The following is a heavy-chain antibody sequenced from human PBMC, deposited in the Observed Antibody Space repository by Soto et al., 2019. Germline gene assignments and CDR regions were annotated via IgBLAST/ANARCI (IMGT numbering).Heavy chain of an antibody. CDR2: IRSKAYGGTT. D-gene: IGHD3-22*01. J-gene: IGHJ4*02. CDR3: TRGDSSGYYYWDY. CDR1: GFTFGGYA. Sequence: PGGSLRLSCTASGFTFGGYAMSWFRQAPGKGLEWVGFIRSKAYGGTTEYAASVKGRFTISRDDSKSIAYLQMNSLKTEDTAVYYCTRGDSSGYYYWDYWGQGTLVTVSS. V-gene: IGHV3-49*03.